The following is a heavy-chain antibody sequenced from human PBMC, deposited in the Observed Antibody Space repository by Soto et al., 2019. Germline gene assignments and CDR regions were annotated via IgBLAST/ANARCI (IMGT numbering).Heavy chain of an antibody. CDR3: ARSIMITFGGVIVPPFDP. CDR2: IIPIFGTA. J-gene: IGHJ5*02. D-gene: IGHD3-16*02. V-gene: IGHV1-69*13. Sequence: SVKVSCKASGGTFSSYAISWVRQAPGQGLEWMGGIIPIFGTANYAQKFQGRVTITADESTSTAYMELSSLRAEDTAVYYCARSIMITFGGVIVPPFDPWGQGTLVTVSS. CDR1: GGTFSSYA.